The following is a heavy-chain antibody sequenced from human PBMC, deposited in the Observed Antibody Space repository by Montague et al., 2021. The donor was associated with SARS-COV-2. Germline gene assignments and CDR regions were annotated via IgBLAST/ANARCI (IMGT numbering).Heavy chain of an antibody. CDR2: LYFSGSAT. CDR1: VSWDSAAY. CDR3: ARDQGLRGWFDP. J-gene: IGHJ5*02. Sequence: SETLSLTCTGFVSWDSAAYWSWLRQPSGNTLEWIAFLYFSGSATTYNPSLKSRVTISIDTSKNQFSLNLSSVTAADTAVYFCARDQGLRGWFDPWGQGTLVAVSS. V-gene: IGHV4-59*02.